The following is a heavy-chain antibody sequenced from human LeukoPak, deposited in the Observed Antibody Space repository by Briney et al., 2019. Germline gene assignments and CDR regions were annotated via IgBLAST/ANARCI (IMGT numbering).Heavy chain of an antibody. J-gene: IGHJ4*02. CDR3: AKEGDRYYYDSSGYTDY. D-gene: IGHD3-22*01. V-gene: IGHV3-23*01. CDR1: GFTFSSYG. CDR2: ISGSGDST. Sequence: GGSLRLSCAASGFTFSSYGMSWVRQAPGKGLEWVSAISGSGDSTYYADSVKGRFTISRDNSKNTLYLQMNSLRAEDTAVYYCAKEGDRYYYDSSGYTDYWGQGTLVTVSS.